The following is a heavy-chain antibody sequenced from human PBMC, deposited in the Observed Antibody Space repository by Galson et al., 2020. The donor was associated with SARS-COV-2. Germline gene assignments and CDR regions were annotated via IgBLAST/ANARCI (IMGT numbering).Heavy chain of an antibody. V-gene: IGHV4-31*03. CDR3: ARDNRIAVTKRGAFDI. D-gene: IGHD6-19*01. CDR2: TYFTGSA. Sequence: ETSETLSLTCNVSGDSISNEGYYWGWIRQHPGQGLVWIAYTYFTGSADYNPSLKSRVTISVDTSKNQFSLRWKYVTAADTAIYFCARDNRIAVTKRGAFDIWCQGTMVTVSS. CDR1: GDSISNEGYY. J-gene: IGHJ3*02.